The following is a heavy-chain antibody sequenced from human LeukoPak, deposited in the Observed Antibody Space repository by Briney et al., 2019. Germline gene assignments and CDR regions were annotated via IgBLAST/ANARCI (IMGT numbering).Heavy chain of an antibody. CDR2: RERSPSP. CDR1: GFTVSSNY. Sequence: GGSLRLSCAASGFTVSSNYMSRVRQAPGRGLEWVSSVRERSPSPTYADSVKGRFTISRDNSKNTLYLQMNSLRAEDTAVYYCARRAADPHYLYMDVWGNGTTVIVSS. D-gene: IGHD6-13*01. CDR3: ARRAADPHYLYMDV. J-gene: IGHJ6*03. V-gene: IGHV3-53*01.